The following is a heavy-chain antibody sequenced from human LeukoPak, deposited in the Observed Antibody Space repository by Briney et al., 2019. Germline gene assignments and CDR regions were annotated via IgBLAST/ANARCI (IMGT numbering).Heavy chain of an antibody. CDR1: GFTFSDYY. CDR2: ISSSSSYT. D-gene: IGHD2-15*01. J-gene: IGHJ4*02. V-gene: IGHV3-11*06. Sequence: GGSLRLSCAASGFTFSDYYMSWIRQAPGKGLEWVSYISSSSSYTNYADSVKGRFTISRDNAKNSLHLQMNSLRAEDTAVYYCARVVCSGGSCFADYWGQGTLVTVSS. CDR3: ARVVCSGGSCFADY.